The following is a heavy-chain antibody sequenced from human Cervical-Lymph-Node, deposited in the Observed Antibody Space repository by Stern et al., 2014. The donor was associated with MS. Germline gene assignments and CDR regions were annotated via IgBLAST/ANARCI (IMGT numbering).Heavy chain of an antibody. CDR3: ARWVARAAAFDS. J-gene: IGHJ4*02. V-gene: IGHV1-2*02. Sequence: QVQLGQSGAELKKPGASVRVSCKTSGYIFTGHYMHWVRQAPGHGLEWMGWLNPNSGDTNSAQKFQGRVTMTRDTSINTAYMELSSLRSDDTAVYFCARWVARAAAFDSWGQGTLVTVTS. D-gene: IGHD6-13*01. CDR2: LNPNSGDT. CDR1: GYIFTGHY.